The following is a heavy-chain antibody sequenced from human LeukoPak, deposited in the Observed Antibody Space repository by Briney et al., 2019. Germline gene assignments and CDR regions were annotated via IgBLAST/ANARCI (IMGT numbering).Heavy chain of an antibody. V-gene: IGHV2-5*02. D-gene: IGHD3-9*01. CDR3: AHIPFYDILTGYYHFDY. CDR2: IYWDDGK. J-gene: IGHJ4*02. Sequence: SGPTLVKPTQTLTLTCTFSGFSLSTSGVGVGWIRQPPGKALEWLALIYWDDGKRYSPSLKSRLTITKDTSKNQVVLTMTNMDPVDTATYYCAHIPFYDILTGYYHFDYWGQGTLVTVSS. CDR1: GFSLSTSGVG.